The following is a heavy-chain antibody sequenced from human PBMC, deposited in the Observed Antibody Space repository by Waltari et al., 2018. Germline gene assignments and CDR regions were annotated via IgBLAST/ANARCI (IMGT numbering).Heavy chain of an antibody. D-gene: IGHD6-6*01. J-gene: IGHJ4*02. CDR3: AKREYGNTINY. CDR1: GFTFSSHA. V-gene: IGHV3-23*04. Sequence: EVQLVESGGGLVQPGGSLRLSCAASGFTFSSHAMSWVRQAPGRGLEGVEAISGSGGGTYCADSVKGRFTIARDNSKNTLYLQMKSLRAEDTAVYYCAKREYGNTINYWGQGTLVTVSS. CDR2: ISGSGGGT.